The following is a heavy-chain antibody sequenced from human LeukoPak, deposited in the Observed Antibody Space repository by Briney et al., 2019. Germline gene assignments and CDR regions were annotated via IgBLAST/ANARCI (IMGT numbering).Heavy chain of an antibody. J-gene: IGHJ4*02. V-gene: IGHV3-21*01. D-gene: IGHD3-10*01. CDR3: ARASTTVGVSINY. Sequence: GGSLRLSCAASGFTFSSYAMSWVRQAPGKGLEWVSSISSSNSYIYYADSVKGRFTISRDNAKNSLYLQMNSLRAEDTAVYYCARASTTVGVSINYWSQGTLVTVSS. CDR1: GFTFSSYA. CDR2: ISSSNSYI.